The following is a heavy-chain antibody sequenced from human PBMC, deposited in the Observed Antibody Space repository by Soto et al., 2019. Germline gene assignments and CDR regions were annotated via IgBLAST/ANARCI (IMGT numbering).Heavy chain of an antibody. CDR3: VRDFGWYFRSGYMDV. Sequence: EVQLVESGGGLVKPGGSLRLSCAASGFSFISYSMNWVRQAPGKGLEWVSSINEDSSYIYYAHSLRGRFTISRDNAKDSPYLQMNSLRAEHTAVYYCVRDFGWYFRSGYMDVWGDGATVTVSS. J-gene: IGHJ6*03. CDR1: GFSFISYS. D-gene: IGHD3-3*01. CDR2: INEDSSYI. V-gene: IGHV3-21*02.